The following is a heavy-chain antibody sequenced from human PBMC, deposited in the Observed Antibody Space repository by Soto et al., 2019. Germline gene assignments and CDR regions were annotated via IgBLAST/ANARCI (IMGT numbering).Heavy chain of an antibody. V-gene: IGHV4-59*01. D-gene: IGHD5-12*01. CDR1: GGSISSYY. Sequence: QVQLQESGPGLMKPSETLSLTCTVSGGSISSYYWSWIRQPPGKGLEWMGYIYYSGITNYNPSLRRRVTTSVDTSKNQFSLKLSSMTAADTAVYYCAPAPPGYYFDCWGQGTLVTVSS. CDR3: APAPPGYYFDC. J-gene: IGHJ4*02. CDR2: IYYSGIT.